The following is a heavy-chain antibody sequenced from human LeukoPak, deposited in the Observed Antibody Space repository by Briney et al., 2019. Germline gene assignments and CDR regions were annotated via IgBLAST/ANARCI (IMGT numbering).Heavy chain of an antibody. J-gene: IGHJ4*02. Sequence: GRSLRLSCAASGFTFSSYAMHWVRQAPGKGLEWVAVISYDGSNKYYADSVKGRFTISRDNSKNTLYLQMNSLRAEDTAVYYCAKVYRWELPEFDYWGQGTLVTVSS. D-gene: IGHD1-26*01. CDR2: ISYDGSNK. V-gene: IGHV3-30-3*01. CDR1: GFTFSSYA. CDR3: AKVYRWELPEFDY.